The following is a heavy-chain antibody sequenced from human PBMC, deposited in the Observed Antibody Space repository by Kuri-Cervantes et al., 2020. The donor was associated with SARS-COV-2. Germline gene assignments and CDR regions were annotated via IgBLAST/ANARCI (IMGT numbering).Heavy chain of an antibody. CDR3: AAYYDSSGYSPLAY. D-gene: IGHD3-22*01. V-gene: IGHV1-46*01. CDR1: GYTFSDHY. J-gene: IGHJ4*02. CDR2: INPSGSGT. Sequence: ASVKVSCKASGYTFSDHYMYWVRQAPGQGLEWMGIINPSGSGTRYPQRFQGRVTMTRDTSTSTVYMELSSLRSEDTAVYYCAAYYDSSGYSPLAYWGQGTLVTVSS.